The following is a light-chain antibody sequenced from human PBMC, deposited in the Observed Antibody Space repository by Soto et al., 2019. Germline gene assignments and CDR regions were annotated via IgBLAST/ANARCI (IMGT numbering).Light chain of an antibody. CDR3: SSYSISTAYL. CDR1: SSDVGSYNL. CDR2: EVS. V-gene: IGLV2-14*02. Sequence: QSVLTQPASVSGYPGQSITISCTGTSSDVGSYNLVSWYQQHPGKAPKLMIYEVSNRPSGVSYRFSGSKSGNTASLTISGLQAEDEADYFCSSYSISTAYLFGTGTKVT. J-gene: IGLJ1*01.